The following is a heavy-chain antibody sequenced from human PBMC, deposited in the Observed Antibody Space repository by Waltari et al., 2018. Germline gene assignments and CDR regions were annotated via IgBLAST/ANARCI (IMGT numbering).Heavy chain of an antibody. Sequence: QVQLQESGPGVMKPSETLSLTCQVSGFTVVSVYYCGWIRQSPGQGLEWIGSAYHGGSIFYNPSLESRVSISLDRSENQVALEVRSLTAADTAVYYCARGTRVNLVRGAEWFDFWGPGMLVSVSS. D-gene: IGHD3-10*01. J-gene: IGHJ5*01. CDR2: AYHGGSI. CDR3: ARGTRVNLVRGAEWFDF. CDR1: GFTVVSVYY. V-gene: IGHV4-38-2*02.